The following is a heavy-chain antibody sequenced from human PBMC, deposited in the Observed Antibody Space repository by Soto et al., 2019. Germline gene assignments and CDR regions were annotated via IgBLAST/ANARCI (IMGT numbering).Heavy chain of an antibody. CDR2: ISSSGSTI. Sequence: QVQLVESGGGLVKPGGSLRLSCAASGFTFSDYYMSWIRQAPGKGLEWVSYISSSGSTIYYADSVEGRFTISRDNAKNPLYLQRNSVRAEDPAVYYCARSHPLGDGYNGYWGQGTLVTVST. CDR1: GFTFSDYY. CDR3: ARSHPLGDGYNGY. J-gene: IGHJ4*02. V-gene: IGHV3-11*01. D-gene: IGHD5-12*01.